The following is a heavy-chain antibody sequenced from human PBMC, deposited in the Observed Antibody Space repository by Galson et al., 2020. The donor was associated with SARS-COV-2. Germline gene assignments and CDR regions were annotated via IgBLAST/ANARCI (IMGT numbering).Heavy chain of an antibody. CDR3: TRMAAGLAAAMDV. D-gene: IGHD6-13*01. V-gene: IGHV2-70*11. J-gene: IGHJ6*02. CDR2: IDWDDDK. CDR1: GFSLSTSGMC. Sequence: VSGPTLVIPTQTLTLTCTFSGFSLSTSGMCVTWIRQPPGKALEWLARIDWDDDKYYSTSLRTRLTISKDTSKNQVVLTMTNMDPVDTATYYCTRMAAGLAAAMDVGGLGTTVTVSS.